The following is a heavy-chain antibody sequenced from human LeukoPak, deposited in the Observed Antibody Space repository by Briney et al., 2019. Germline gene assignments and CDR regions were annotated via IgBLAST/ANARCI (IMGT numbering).Heavy chain of an antibody. V-gene: IGHV3-15*01. CDR1: GFTFSRYW. CDR2: MKSKTDGGTT. CDR3: TTGSEA. Sequence: PGGSLRLSCAASGFTFSRYWMSWVRQAPGKGLEWVGRMKSKTDGGTTDYVAPVKARFTISRDDSKNTLYLQMNSLKTEDTAVYYCTTGSEAWGQGTLVTVSS. J-gene: IGHJ5*02.